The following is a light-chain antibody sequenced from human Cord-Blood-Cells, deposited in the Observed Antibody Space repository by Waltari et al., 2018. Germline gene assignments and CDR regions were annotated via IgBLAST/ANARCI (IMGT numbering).Light chain of an antibody. CDR3: SSYAGSNNYV. Sequence: QSAPTQPPSASGSPGHSVTISGTGTTSAVGGYNYVSRYQQHPGKAPKRMIYEVSKRPSGVPDRFSGSKSGNTASLTVSGLQAEDEADYYCSSYAGSNNYVFGTGTKVTVL. CDR2: EVS. J-gene: IGLJ1*01. V-gene: IGLV2-8*01. CDR1: TSAVGGYNY.